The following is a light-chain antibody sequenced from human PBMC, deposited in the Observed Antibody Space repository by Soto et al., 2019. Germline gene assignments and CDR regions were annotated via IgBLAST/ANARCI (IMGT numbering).Light chain of an antibody. CDR1: SNIGAGYD. V-gene: IGLV3-21*02. J-gene: IGLJ3*02. CDR2: DDS. Sequence: VLTQPPSVSGAPGQRVTISCTGSSSNIGAGYDVHWYQHKPGQAPVLVVYDDSDRPSGIPERFSGSNSGNTAALTISRVEAGDEADYYCQVWDGSSDHEEWVFGGGTKVTVL. CDR3: QVWDGSSDHEEWV.